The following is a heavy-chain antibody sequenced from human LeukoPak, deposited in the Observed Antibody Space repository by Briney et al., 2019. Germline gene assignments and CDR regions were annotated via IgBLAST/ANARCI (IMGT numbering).Heavy chain of an antibody. CDR2: IYLSDNT. J-gene: IGHJ3*02. CDR1: GDSIINYY. CDR3: ARHGRDGYNLGRNAFDI. D-gene: IGHD5-24*01. Sequence: PSETLSLTCSVSGDSIINYYWMWIRQPAGKGLEWIGRIYLSDNTNYNSPSLRSRVTMSPDTSMNRFSLKLSSVTAADTAVYYCARHGRDGYNLGRNAFDIWGQGTMVTVSS. V-gene: IGHV4-4*07.